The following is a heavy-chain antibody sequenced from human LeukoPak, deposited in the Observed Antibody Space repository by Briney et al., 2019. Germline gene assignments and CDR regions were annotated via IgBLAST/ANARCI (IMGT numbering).Heavy chain of an antibody. J-gene: IGHJ2*01. Sequence: GGSLRLSCAASGFTFNNYWMNWVRQAPGKGLEWVADIKEEGGEKNYVDSVKGRFTISRDNAKNSLYLQMNSLRAEDTAIYYCARELSHWYFDLWGRGTLVTVSS. CDR1: GFTFNNYW. CDR3: ARELSHWYFDL. V-gene: IGHV3-7*01. CDR2: IKEEGGEK.